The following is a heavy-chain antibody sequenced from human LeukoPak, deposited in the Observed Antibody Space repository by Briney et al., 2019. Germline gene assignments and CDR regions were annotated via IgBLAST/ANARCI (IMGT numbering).Heavy chain of an antibody. V-gene: IGHV3-74*01. CDR1: GFNFGGYW. D-gene: IGHD7-27*01. CDR3: ARASANWGIDY. CDR2: INHDGSNT. Sequence: GESLRLSCAASGFNFGGYWMRWVRQVPGKGLVWVSLINHDGSNTNYADSVKGRFTISRDNAKNTLYLQMNSLRAEDTAVYSCARASANWGIDYWGQGTLVTVSS. J-gene: IGHJ4*02.